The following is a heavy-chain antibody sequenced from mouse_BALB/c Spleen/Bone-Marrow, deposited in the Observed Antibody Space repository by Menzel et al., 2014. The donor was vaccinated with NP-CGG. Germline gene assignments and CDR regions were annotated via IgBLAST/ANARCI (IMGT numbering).Heavy chain of an antibody. CDR1: GYTFTDYE. CDR2: IDPETGGT. CDR3: TRHWDYAMDY. V-gene: IGHV1-15*01. D-gene: IGHD4-1*01. Sequence: KQSGAELVRPGASVTLSCKASGYTFTDYEMHWVKQTPVHGLEWIGAIDPETGGTAYNQKFKGKATLTADKSSSTAYMELRSLTSEDSAVYYCTRHWDYAMDYWGQGTSVTVSS. J-gene: IGHJ4*01.